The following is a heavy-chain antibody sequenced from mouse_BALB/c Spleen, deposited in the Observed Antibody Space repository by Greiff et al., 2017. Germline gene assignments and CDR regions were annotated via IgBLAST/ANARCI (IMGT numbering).Heavy chain of an antibody. D-gene: IGHD2-3*01. CDR2: IYPGDGDT. Sequence: QVLLKESGAELVRPGSSVKISCKASGYAFSSYWMNWVKQRPGQGLEWIGQIYPGDGDTNYNGKFKGKATLTADKSSSTAYMQLSSLTSEDSAVYFCARYPYAGYQRGYFDYWGQGTTLTVSS. CDR3: ARYPYAGYQRGYFDY. J-gene: IGHJ2*01. V-gene: IGHV1-80*01. CDR1: GYAFSSYW.